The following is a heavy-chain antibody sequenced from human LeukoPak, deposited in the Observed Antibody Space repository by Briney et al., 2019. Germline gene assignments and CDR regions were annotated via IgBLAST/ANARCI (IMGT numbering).Heavy chain of an antibody. J-gene: IGHJ3*02. D-gene: IGHD3-9*01. V-gene: IGHV4-59*01. CDR1: GGSISSYY. CDR2: IYYSGST. Sequence: SETLSLTCTVSGGSISSYYWSWIRQPPGKGLEWIGYIYYSGSTNYNPSLKSRVTISVDTSKNQFSLKLSSVTAADTAVYYCARGTKDRYSDWLREILGAFGIWGQGTMVTVSS. CDR3: ARGTKDRYSDWLREILGAFGI.